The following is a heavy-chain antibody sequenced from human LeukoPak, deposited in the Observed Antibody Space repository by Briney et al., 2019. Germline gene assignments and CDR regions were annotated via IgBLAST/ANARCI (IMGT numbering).Heavy chain of an antibody. CDR1: GFIFNNYG. CDR3: AKGSSGYFVDL. V-gene: IGHV3-23*01. Sequence: GGSLRLSCAASGFIFNNYGLIWVPQAPGKGLEWVSANDGGGTNYADFVKGRFTISRDNSKNTLFLQMNSLRAEDTALYYCAKGSSGYFVDLWGQGTLVTVSS. D-gene: IGHD3-22*01. CDR2: NDGGGT. J-gene: IGHJ5*02.